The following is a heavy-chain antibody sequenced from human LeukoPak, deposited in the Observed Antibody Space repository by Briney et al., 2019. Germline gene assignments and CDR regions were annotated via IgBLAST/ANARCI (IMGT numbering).Heavy chain of an antibody. CDR3: ARAGDMSSGYSDAFDI. CDR1: GFTFSSYD. J-gene: IGHJ3*02. D-gene: IGHD3-22*01. Sequence: GGSLRLSCAASGFTFSSYDMHWVRQATGKGLEWVSAIGTAGDTYYPGSVKGGFTISRENAKNSLYLQMNSLRAGDTAVYYCARAGDMSSGYSDAFDIWGQGTMVTVSS. V-gene: IGHV3-13*01. CDR2: IGTAGDT.